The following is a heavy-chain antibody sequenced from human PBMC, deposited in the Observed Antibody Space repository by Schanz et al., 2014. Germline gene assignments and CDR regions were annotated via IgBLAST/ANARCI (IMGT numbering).Heavy chain of an antibody. V-gene: IGHV3-48*01. CDR2: IATSSSTR. D-gene: IGHD3-22*01. CDR1: GFDFNSYS. CDR3: AKDPSHGDYDYYFDY. Sequence: EVRLVESGGGLVQPGGSLRLSCEASGFDFNSYSMNWVRQVPGKGLEWLSYIATSSSTRHYADSVKGRVTISRDNSENTLYLQMNSLSAEDTAVYYCAKDPSHGDYDYYFDYWGQGTLVTVSS. J-gene: IGHJ4*02.